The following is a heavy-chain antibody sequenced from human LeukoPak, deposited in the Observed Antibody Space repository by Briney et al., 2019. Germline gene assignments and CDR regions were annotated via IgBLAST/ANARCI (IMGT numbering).Heavy chain of an antibody. D-gene: IGHD1-26*01. CDR2: ITSSSSYI. J-gene: IGHJ4*02. Sequence: GGSLRLSCAASGFTFSTYAMSWVRQAPGKGLEWVSSITSSSSYIYYADSVRGRFTISRDNAKNSLYLQMNSLRAEDTAVYYRAKDVGATRGGFFGYWGQGTLVTVSS. CDR3: AKDVGATRGGFFGY. CDR1: GFTFSTYA. V-gene: IGHV3-21*04.